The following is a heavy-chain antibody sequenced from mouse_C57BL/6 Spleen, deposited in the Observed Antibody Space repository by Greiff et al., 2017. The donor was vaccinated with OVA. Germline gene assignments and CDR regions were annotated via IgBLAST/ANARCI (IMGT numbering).Heavy chain of an antibody. D-gene: IGHD1-1*01. J-gene: IGHJ1*03. CDR2: INPSSGYT. Sequence: VQLVESGAELAKPGASVKLSCKASGYTFTSYWMHWVKQRPGQGLEWIGYINPSSGYTKYNQKFKDKATLTADKSSSTAYMQLSSLTYEDSAVYYCARSYGSSHWYFDVWGTGTTVTVSS. V-gene: IGHV1-7*01. CDR3: ARSYGSSHWYFDV. CDR1: GYTFTSYW.